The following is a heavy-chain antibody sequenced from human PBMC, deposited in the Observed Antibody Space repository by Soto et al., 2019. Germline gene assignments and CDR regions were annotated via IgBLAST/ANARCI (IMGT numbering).Heavy chain of an antibody. CDR3: TRDLNHDCGP. J-gene: IGHJ5*02. Sequence: EVHLVESGGALVQPGGXLXLSCAASGFXFSDYWMTWVRQTPGKGLEGVANMNPDGSEQYYLDSVKGRFTISRDNAKNSLYLQMNNLRGEDTAVYYCTRDLNHDCGPWGQGTQVIVSS. D-gene: IGHD2-21*01. V-gene: IGHV3-7*04. CDR1: GFXFSDYW. CDR2: MNPDGSEQ.